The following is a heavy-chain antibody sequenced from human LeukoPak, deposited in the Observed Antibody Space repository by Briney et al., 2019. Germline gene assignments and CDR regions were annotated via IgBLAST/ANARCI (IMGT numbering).Heavy chain of an antibody. CDR2: IKQDGSEK. Sequence: GESLKISCKGSGYSFTSYWMSWVRQAPGKGLEWVANIKQDGSEKYYVDSVKGRFTISRDNAKNSLYLQMNSLRAEDTAVYYCARPGGGYYYYYMDVWGKGTTVTVSS. CDR1: GYSFTSYW. D-gene: IGHD3-16*01. CDR3: ARPGGGYYYYYMDV. J-gene: IGHJ6*03. V-gene: IGHV3-7*01.